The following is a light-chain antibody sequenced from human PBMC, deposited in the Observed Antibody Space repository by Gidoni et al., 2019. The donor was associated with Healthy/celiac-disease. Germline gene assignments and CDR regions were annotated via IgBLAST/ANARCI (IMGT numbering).Light chain of an antibody. V-gene: IGKV4-1*01. CDR1: QSVLYSSNNKNY. CDR2: WAS. CDR3: QQYYSTPYT. Sequence: DIVMTQPPDPLALSLGERATINCKSSQSVLYSSNNKNYLAWYQQKPGQPTKLLIYWASTRESGVPDRLSGSGSGTDVTLTISSLQAEDVAVYYCQQYYSTPYTCGQGTKLEIK. J-gene: IGKJ2*01.